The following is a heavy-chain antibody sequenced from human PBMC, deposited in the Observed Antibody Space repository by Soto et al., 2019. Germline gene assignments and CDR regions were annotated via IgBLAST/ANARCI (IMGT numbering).Heavy chain of an antibody. CDR2: ISYDGSNK. CDR1: GFTFSSYG. CDR3: EVGATTIDY. Sequence: PGGSLRLSCAASGFTFSSYGMHWVRQAPGKGLEWVAVISYDGSNKYYADSVKGRFTISRDNSKNTLYLQMNSLRAEDTAVYYCEVGATTIDYWGQGTLVTVSS. D-gene: IGHD1-26*01. V-gene: IGHV3-30*03. J-gene: IGHJ4*02.